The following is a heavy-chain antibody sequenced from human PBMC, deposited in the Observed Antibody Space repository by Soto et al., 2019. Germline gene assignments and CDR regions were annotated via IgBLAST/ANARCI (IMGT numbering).Heavy chain of an antibody. D-gene: IGHD4-17*01. CDR3: ARGRRTAVTIDY. J-gene: IGHJ4*02. V-gene: IGHV4-59*12. Sequence: SETLSLTCTVSGGSISSYYWSWIRQAPGKGLEWIGYIYHSGSTNYNPSLKSRVTISVDTSKNQFSLKLSSVTAADTAVYYCARGRRTAVTIDYWGQGTLVTVSS. CDR1: GGSISSYY. CDR2: IYHSGST.